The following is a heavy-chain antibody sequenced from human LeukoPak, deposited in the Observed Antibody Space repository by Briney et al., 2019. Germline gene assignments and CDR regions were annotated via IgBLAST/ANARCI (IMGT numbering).Heavy chain of an antibody. CDR1: GGSISSYY. V-gene: IGHV4-4*07. CDR2: IYTSGST. Sequence: EASETLSLTCTVSGGSISSYYWSWIRQPAGKRLEWIGRIYTSGSTNYNPSLKSRVTMSVDTSKNQFSLKLSSVTAADTAVYYCARDRGIAAAGTGWFDPWGQGTLVTVSS. J-gene: IGHJ5*02. CDR3: ARDRGIAAAGTGWFDP. D-gene: IGHD6-13*01.